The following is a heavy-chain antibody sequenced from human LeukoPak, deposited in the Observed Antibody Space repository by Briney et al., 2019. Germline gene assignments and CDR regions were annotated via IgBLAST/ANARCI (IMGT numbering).Heavy chain of an antibody. V-gene: IGHV3-48*01. Sequence: GGSLRLSCAASGFTFSSYGMNWVRQAPGKGLEWVSYISSSSSTIYYADSVKGRFTISRDNAKNSLYLQMNSLRAEDTAVYYCARGKYSSSWLLDYWGQGTLITVSS. J-gene: IGHJ4*02. D-gene: IGHD6-13*01. CDR3: ARGKYSSSWLLDY. CDR1: GFTFSSYG. CDR2: ISSSSSTI.